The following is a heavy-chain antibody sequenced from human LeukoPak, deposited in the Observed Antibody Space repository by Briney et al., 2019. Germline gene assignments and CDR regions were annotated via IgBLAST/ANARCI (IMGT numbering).Heavy chain of an antibody. CDR2: ISGGGAGT. J-gene: IGHJ4*02. CDR1: RFTFSSYA. D-gene: IGHD6-19*01. CDR3: ARVSSGWYIDY. V-gene: IGHV3-23*01. Sequence: GGSLRLSCAASRFTFSSYAMSWVRQAPGKGLEWVSAISGGGAGTYYADSVKGRFTISRDNSKNTLYLQMNSLRAEDTAVYYCARVSSGWYIDYWGQGTLVTVSS.